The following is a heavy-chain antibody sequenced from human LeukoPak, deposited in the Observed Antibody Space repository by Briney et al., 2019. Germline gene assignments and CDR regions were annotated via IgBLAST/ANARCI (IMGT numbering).Heavy chain of an antibody. CDR1: GFTFDDYA. V-gene: IGHV3-9*01. J-gene: IGHJ6*02. D-gene: IGHD4-11*01. CDR2: ISWNSGSI. CDR3: AKDMTTHYYYGMDV. Sequence: QAGGSLRLSCAASGFTFDDYAMHWVRQAPGKGLEWVSGISWNSGSIGYADSVKGRFTISRDNAKNSLYLQMNSLRAEDTALYYCAKDMTTHYYYGMDVWGQGTTVTVSS.